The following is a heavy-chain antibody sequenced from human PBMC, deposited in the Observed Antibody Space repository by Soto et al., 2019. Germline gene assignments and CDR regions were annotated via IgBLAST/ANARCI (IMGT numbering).Heavy chain of an antibody. CDR1: GGSISSSNR. V-gene: IGHV4-4*02. J-gene: IGHJ4*02. Sequence: SATLSLTGAVSGGSISSSNRWSWVRQPPGKGLEWIGEIYHSGSTNYNPSLKSRVTISVDKSKNQFSLKLSSVTAADTAVYYCARLGYNWNYLDYWGQGTLVTVSS. CDR3: ARLGYNWNYLDY. D-gene: IGHD1-20*01. CDR2: IYHSGST.